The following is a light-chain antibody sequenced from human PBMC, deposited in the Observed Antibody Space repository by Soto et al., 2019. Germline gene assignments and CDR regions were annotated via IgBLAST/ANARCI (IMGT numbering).Light chain of an antibody. Sequence: QSALTQPASVSGSPGQSITISCTGTSSDVGGYNYVSWYQQHPGKAPKLMIYDVSNRPPGVSNRFSGSKSGNTASLTISRLQAEDEAEYYCRSYTSSSTYVVFGGGTKLTVL. J-gene: IGLJ2*01. CDR2: DVS. CDR1: SSDVGGYNY. V-gene: IGLV2-14*01. CDR3: RSYTSSSTYVV.